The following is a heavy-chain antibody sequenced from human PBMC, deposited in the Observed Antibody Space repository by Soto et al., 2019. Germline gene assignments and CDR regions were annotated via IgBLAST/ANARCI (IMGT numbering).Heavy chain of an antibody. CDR2: INSDGTRT. Sequence: EVQLVESGGGLVQPGGSLRLSCAASGFSFSSYWMHWVRQGPGKGLVWVSRINSDGTRTSYADSVKDRFTISRDNAKSTLYLQMNSLRAEDTAVYYCARVGYRDYHFDQWGQGALVTVSS. J-gene: IGHJ4*02. CDR3: ARVGYRDYHFDQ. CDR1: GFSFSSYW. D-gene: IGHD4-17*01. V-gene: IGHV3-74*01.